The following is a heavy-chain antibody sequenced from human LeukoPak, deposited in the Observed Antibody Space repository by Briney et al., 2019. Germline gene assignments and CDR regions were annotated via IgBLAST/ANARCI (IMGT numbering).Heavy chain of an antibody. CDR3: AKDGVAAAGTEFDY. V-gene: IGHV3-30*18. CDR2: ISYDGSNK. D-gene: IGHD6-13*01. J-gene: IGHJ4*02. CDR1: VFTFSSYG. Sequence: PGGSLRLSCAASVFTFSSYGMHGLRQAPGKALEGVAVISYDGSNKFYADSVKGRFTISRDNSKNTLYLQMNSLRAEDTAVYYCAKDGVAAAGTEFDYWGQGTLVTVSS.